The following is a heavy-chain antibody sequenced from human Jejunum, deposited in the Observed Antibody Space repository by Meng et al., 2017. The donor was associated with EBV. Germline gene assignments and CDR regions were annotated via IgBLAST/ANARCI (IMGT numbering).Heavy chain of an antibody. Sequence: EVQLVESGGXLVNFGGSLRLSCXASGRTFSGYTINWVRQAPGRGLEWVSSISAGGDYTYYADSVQGRFTISRDKAGNSMYLLMNSLTADDTALYYCTRGLLRCNNVRCHRGWFDPWGQGTLVTVSS. V-gene: IGHV3-21*02. J-gene: IGHJ5*02. CDR1: GRTFSGYT. CDR2: ISAGGDYT. D-gene: IGHD2-8*01. CDR3: TRGLLRCNNVRCHRGWFDP.